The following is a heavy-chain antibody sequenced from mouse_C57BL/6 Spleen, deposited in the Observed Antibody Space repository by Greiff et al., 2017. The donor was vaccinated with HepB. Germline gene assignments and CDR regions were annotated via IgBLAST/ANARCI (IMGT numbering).Heavy chain of an antibody. CDR3: ARHGMYYGSSPHWYFDV. CDR1: GYTFTTYP. J-gene: IGHJ1*03. Sequence: VQLQQSGAELVKPGASVKMSCKASGYTFTTYPIEWMKQNHGKSLEWIGNFHPYNDDTKYNEKFKGKATLTVEKSSSTVYLELSRLTSDDSAVYYCARHGMYYGSSPHWYFDVWGTGTTVTVSS. CDR2: FHPYNDDT. D-gene: IGHD1-1*01. V-gene: IGHV1-47*01.